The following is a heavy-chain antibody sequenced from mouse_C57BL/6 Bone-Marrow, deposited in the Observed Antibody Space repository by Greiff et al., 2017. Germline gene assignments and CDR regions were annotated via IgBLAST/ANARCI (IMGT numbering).Heavy chain of an antibody. Sequence: VQLVESGAELARPGASVKLSCKASGYTFTSYGLSWVKQRTGQGLEWIGEIYPRSGNTYYNEKFKGKATLTADKSSSTAYMELRSLTSEDSAVYFCARHYYGSSYYFDYWGQGTTLTVSS. CDR1: GYTFTSYG. V-gene: IGHV1-81*01. CDR3: ARHYYGSSYYFDY. J-gene: IGHJ2*01. CDR2: IYPRSGNT. D-gene: IGHD1-1*01.